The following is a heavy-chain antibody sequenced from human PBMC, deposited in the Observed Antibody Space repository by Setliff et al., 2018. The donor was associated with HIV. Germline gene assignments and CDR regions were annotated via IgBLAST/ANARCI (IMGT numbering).Heavy chain of an antibody. D-gene: IGHD3-22*01. Sequence: GASVKVSCKASGYTFKTYGMHWVRQAPGQSLEWMAWINVGKGNTKYSQNFQGRFTVTGDTSASTVDMGLSSLTHEDTAVYYCTRPQYFYDIGGSDYWGQGTLVTVSS. V-gene: IGHV1-3*01. J-gene: IGHJ4*02. CDR2: INVGKGNT. CDR3: TRPQYFYDIGGSDY. CDR1: GYTFKTYG.